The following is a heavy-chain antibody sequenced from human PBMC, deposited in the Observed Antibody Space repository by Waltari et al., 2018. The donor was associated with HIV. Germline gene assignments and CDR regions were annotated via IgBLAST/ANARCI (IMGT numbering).Heavy chain of an antibody. D-gene: IGHD3-10*01. CDR1: GFTFSSYA. V-gene: IGHV3-30*01. CDR3: ARGRGGPDY. CDR2: IGYDGNEK. J-gene: IGHJ4*02. Sequence: QVQLVESGGGVVQPGRSLSLSCAASGFTFSSYAMHWVRQAPGKGIEWVAVIGYDGNEKYYADSVKGRFTISRGNSRNTLYLQMNSLRAEDTAVYYCARGRGGPDYWGQGTLVTVSS.